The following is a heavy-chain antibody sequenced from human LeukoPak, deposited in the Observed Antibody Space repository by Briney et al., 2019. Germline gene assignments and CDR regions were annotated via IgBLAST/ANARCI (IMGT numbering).Heavy chain of an antibody. D-gene: IGHD1-14*01. Sequence: PGGSLRLSCAASGFTLSSYRMCWVRQAPGKGLEWLANIKQDGGEKNYVDSVKGRFTISRDNAKNSLYLQMNSLRTDDTAVYFCATSPPGHAFDIWGQGIMVTVSS. J-gene: IGHJ3*02. V-gene: IGHV3-7*01. CDR2: IKQDGGEK. CDR3: ATSPPGHAFDI. CDR1: GFTLSSYR.